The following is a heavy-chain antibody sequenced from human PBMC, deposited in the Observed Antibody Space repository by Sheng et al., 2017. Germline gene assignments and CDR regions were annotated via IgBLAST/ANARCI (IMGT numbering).Heavy chain of an antibody. J-gene: IGHJ3*02. CDR2: ISHDGTNK. CDR3: AREFRSSGKAGTFDI. D-gene: IGHD3-22*01. V-gene: IGHV3-30*04. Sequence: QVQLVESGGGVVQPGRSLRLSCAASGLTFTHPMHWLRQAPGKGLEWVALISHDGTNKHYADSVTGRFTISRDESTTTLYLQMNSLKTEDTAIYFCAREFRSSGKAGTFDIWGQGTMVTVSS. CDR1: GLTFTHP.